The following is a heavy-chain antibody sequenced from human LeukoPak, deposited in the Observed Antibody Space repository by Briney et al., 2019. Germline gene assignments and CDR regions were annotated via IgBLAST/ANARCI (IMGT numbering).Heavy chain of an antibody. CDR1: GFTFSSYG. V-gene: IGHV3-30*18. CDR3: AKGGSYYDILTGPVWFDP. CDR2: ISSDGNNK. Sequence: QPGRSLRLSCAASGFTFSSYGMHWVRQAPGKGLEWGADISSDGNNKYYADSVKGRFTISRDNAKNTLYLHINSLRAEDTAVYYCAKGGSYYDILTGPVWFDPWGQGTLVTVS. D-gene: IGHD3-9*01. J-gene: IGHJ5*02.